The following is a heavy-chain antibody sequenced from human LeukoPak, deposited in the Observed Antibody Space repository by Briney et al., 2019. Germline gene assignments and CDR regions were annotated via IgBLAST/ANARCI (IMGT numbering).Heavy chain of an antibody. CDR3: AKVMGATIGPFDY. CDR1: GFTFDDYA. Sequence: GGSLRLSCVASGFTFDDYAMHWVRQAPGKGLEWVSGISWNSGSIGYADSVKGRFTISRDNAKNSLYLQMNSLRAEDMALYCCAKVMGATIGPFDYWGQGTLVTVSS. D-gene: IGHD1-26*01. V-gene: IGHV3-9*03. J-gene: IGHJ4*02. CDR2: ISWNSGSI.